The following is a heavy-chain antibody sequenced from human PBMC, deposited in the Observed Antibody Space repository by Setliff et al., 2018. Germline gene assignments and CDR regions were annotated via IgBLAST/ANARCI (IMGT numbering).Heavy chain of an antibody. J-gene: IGHJ4*02. CDR2: INPNSGNT. D-gene: IGHD3-3*01. Sequence: ASVKVSCKASGYTFTGYYIHWVRQAPGQGLEWMGRINPNSGNTGYARKFQGRVTMTRNTSISTAYMDLSSLRFEDTAVYYCARAQSWSGGPYYFDNWGQGTLVTVSS. CDR1: GYTFTGYY. CDR3: ARAQSWSGGPYYFDN. V-gene: IGHV1-8*02.